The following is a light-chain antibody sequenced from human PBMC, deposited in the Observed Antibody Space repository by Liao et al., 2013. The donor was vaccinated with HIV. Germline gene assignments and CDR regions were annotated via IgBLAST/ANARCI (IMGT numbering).Light chain of an antibody. J-gene: IGLJ3*02. Sequence: SYEVTQPPSVSVSPGKTATITCSGVRLGNKHVSWYQQKTGQAPRLIISQDTKRPSGIPERFSGYNFGNTATLTISLTQALDEADYYCQTWDSSTWVFGGGTKLTVL. CDR1: RLGNKH. CDR3: QTWDSSTWV. CDR2: QDT. V-gene: IGLV3-1*01.